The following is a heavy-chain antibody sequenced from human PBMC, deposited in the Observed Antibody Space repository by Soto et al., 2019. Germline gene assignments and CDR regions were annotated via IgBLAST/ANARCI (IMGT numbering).Heavy chain of an antibody. Sequence: GXSVKVSCKASVYTFTSYYMHWVRQAPGQGLEWMGIINPSGGSTSYAQKFQGRVTMTRDTSTSTVYMELSSLRSEDTAVYYCARVQVYNWNYYYYGMDVWGQGTTVTVSS. J-gene: IGHJ6*02. V-gene: IGHV1-46*01. CDR1: VYTFTSYY. D-gene: IGHD1-20*01. CDR2: INPSGGST. CDR3: ARVQVYNWNYYYYGMDV.